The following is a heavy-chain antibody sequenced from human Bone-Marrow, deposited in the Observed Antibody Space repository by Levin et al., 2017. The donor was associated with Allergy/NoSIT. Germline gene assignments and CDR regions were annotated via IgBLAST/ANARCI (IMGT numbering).Heavy chain of an antibody. V-gene: IGHV3-53*01. CDR1: GFTVSSNY. CDR3: ARGRKSGWYYFDY. CDR2: IYSGGST. J-gene: IGHJ4*02. Sequence: GGSLRLSCAASGFTVSSNYMSWVRQAPGKGLEWVSVIYSGGSTYYAASVKGRFTISRDNSKNTLYLQMNSLRAEDTAVYYCARGRKSGWYYFDYWGQGTLVTVSS. D-gene: IGHD6-19*01.